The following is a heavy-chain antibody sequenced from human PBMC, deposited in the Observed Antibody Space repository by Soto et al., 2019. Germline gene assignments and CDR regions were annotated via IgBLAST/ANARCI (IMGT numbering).Heavy chain of an antibody. CDR3: ARGDILTGYYNYFDY. D-gene: IGHD3-9*01. CDR2: IRYDGSNK. J-gene: IGHJ4*02. Sequence: QVQLVESGGGVVQPGRSLRLSCAASGFTFSSYGMHWVRQAPGKGLEWVAVIRYDGSNKYYADSVKGRFTISRDNSKNTLYLQMNSLRAEDTAVYYCARGDILTGYYNYFDYWGQGTLVTVSS. CDR1: GFTFSSYG. V-gene: IGHV3-33*01.